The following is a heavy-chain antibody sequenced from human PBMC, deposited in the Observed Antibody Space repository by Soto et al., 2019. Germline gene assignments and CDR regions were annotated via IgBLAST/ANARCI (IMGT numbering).Heavy chain of an antibody. CDR3: AREGRDGTFFDY. CDR2: IIPIFGTA. V-gene: IGHV1-69*13. CDR1: GGTFSSYS. D-gene: IGHD3-10*01. J-gene: IGHJ4*02. Sequence: SVKVSFKASGGTFSSYSMSWVRQAPGQGLECMGGIIPIFGTANYAQKFQGRVTITADESTSTAYMELSSLRSEDTAVYYCAREGRDGTFFDYCGQGTLVTVSS.